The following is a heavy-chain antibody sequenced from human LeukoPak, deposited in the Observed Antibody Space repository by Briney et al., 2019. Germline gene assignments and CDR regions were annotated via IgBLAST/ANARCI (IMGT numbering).Heavy chain of an antibody. J-gene: IGHJ4*02. CDR3: ARGNGDLLD. Sequence: SETLSLTCTVSGGSISSYYWSWIRQPPGRGLEWIGYIYYRGYTNYNPSLKSRVTISVDTSKNQFSLKLTSVTSADTAIYYCARGNGDLLDWGQGTLVSVSP. D-gene: IGHD1-26*01. CDR1: GGSISSYY. CDR2: IYYRGYT. V-gene: IGHV4-59*01.